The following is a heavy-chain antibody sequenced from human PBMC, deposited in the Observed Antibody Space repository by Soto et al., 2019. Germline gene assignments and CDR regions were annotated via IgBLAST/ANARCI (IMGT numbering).Heavy chain of an antibody. CDR1: GYTFSTYG. Sequence: QVQLVQSGAEVKKPGASVKVSCKASGYTFSTYGIHWVRQAPGQSLEWMGWINVGNGNTGSSQKFQGRLTITRDTSATTAYMELSSLTSEDTAVYYCARDYGAYDYWGQGTLVTVSS. CDR2: INVGNGNT. J-gene: IGHJ4*02. CDR3: ARDYGAYDY. V-gene: IGHV1-3*01. D-gene: IGHD3-10*01.